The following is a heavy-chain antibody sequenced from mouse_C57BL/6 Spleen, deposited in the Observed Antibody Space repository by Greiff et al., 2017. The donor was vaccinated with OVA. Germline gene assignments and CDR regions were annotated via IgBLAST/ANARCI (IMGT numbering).Heavy chain of an antibody. CDR3: ARGRSYDFDV. D-gene: IGHD1-1*01. CDR2: ISSGGSYT. V-gene: IGHV5-6*01. J-gene: IGHJ1*03. Sequence: EVKVVESGGDLVKPGGSLKLSCAASGFTFSSYGMSWVRQTPDKRLEWVATISSGGSYTYYPDSVKGRFTISRDNAKNTLYLQMSSLKSEDTAMYYCARGRSYDFDVWGTGTTVTVSS. CDR1: GFTFSSYG.